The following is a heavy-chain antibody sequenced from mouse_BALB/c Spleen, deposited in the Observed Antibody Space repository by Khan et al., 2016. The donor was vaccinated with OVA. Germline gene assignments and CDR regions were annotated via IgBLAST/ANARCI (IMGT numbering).Heavy chain of an antibody. CDR3: GSGGKFAY. CDR1: GYTFTDYA. D-gene: IGHD1-1*02. Sequence: QVQLQQSGAELVRPGVSVKISCRASGYTFTDYAMHWVKQRHAKSLEWIGVISTNYGAADYNQKFQGKASMTVDRSSSTVYMELARLTSEASAIYYCGSGGKFAYWGQGTLVTVSA. J-gene: IGHJ3*01. V-gene: IGHV1S137*01. CDR2: ISTNYGAA.